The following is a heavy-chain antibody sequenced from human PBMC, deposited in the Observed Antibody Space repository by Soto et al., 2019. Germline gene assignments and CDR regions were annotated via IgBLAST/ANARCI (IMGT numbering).Heavy chain of an antibody. D-gene: IGHD3-16*02. CDR3: ATSLGDYVWGSYRYDY. V-gene: IGHV4-34*01. CDR1: GGSFSGYY. J-gene: IGHJ4*02. CDR2: INHSGST. Sequence: SETLSLTCAVYGGSFSGYYWSWICQPPGKGLEWIGEINHSGSTNYNPSLKSRVTISVDTSKNQFSLKLSSVTAADTAVYYCATSLGDYVWGSYRYDYWGQGTLVTVSS.